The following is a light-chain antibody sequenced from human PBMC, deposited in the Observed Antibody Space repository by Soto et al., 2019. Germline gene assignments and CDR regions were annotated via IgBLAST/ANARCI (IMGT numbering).Light chain of an antibody. V-gene: IGKV1-12*01. J-gene: IGKJ1*01. Sequence: DLQMTQSPSSVSASVGDRVTITCRASQGINRWLAWYQQKPGKAPQLLIYTATSLQSGVPSRFSGSGSGTDFTLTISCLQPEDFATYYCQQANSFPWTFGQGTKVEIK. CDR1: QGINRW. CDR3: QQANSFPWT. CDR2: TAT.